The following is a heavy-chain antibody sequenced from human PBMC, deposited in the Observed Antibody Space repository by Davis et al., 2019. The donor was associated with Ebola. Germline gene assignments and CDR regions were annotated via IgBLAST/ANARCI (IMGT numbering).Heavy chain of an antibody. CDR3: ASPGIAVAHGHAFDI. V-gene: IGHV3-21*04. Sequence: GESLKISCAASGFTFSSYSMNWVRQAPGKGLEWVSSISSSSSYIYYADSVKGRFTISRDNSKNTLYLQMNSLRAEDTAVYYCASPGIAVAHGHAFDIWGQGTMVTVSS. CDR2: ISSSSSYI. D-gene: IGHD6-19*01. J-gene: IGHJ3*02. CDR1: GFTFSSYS.